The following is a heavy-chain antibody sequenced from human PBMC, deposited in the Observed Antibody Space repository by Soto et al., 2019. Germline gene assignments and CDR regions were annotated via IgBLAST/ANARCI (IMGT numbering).Heavy chain of an antibody. J-gene: IGHJ4*02. CDR1: GYAFTAYY. V-gene: IGHV1-2*02. Sequence: GASVKVSCKASGYAFTAYYMHWVRQAPLQGREWMGWINPYTGGTKYAQKFQGRVTMTRDTSISAAFMDLTSLRSDDTAVYYCARALAADYDDSSAYYSWGQGTLVTV. CDR2: INPYTGGT. D-gene: IGHD3-22*01. CDR3: ARALAADYDDSSAYYS.